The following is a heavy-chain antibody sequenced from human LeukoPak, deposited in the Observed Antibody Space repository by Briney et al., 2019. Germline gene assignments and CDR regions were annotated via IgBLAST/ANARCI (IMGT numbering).Heavy chain of an antibody. CDR3: ATGKMTARDFFDY. D-gene: IGHD2-21*02. V-gene: IGHV3-23*01. CDR2: ISGSGSNT. J-gene: IGHJ4*02. Sequence: GGSLRLSCAASGFTFSSYAMSWVRQAPGKGLEWVSSISGSGSNTYYADSVKGRFTVSRDNSKATLYLQMNSLRAEDTAVYYCATGKMTARDFFDYWGQGTQVTVSS. CDR1: GFTFSSYA.